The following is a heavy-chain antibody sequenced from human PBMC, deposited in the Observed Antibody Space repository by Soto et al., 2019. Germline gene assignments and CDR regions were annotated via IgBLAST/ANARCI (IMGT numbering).Heavy chain of an antibody. J-gene: IGHJ4*02. CDR3: ARHLEHYDFWSGYLGEFDY. V-gene: IGHV5-51*01. D-gene: IGHD3-3*01. CDR1: GYSFTSYW. CDR2: SYPGDSDT. Sequence: GESLKISCKGFGYSFTSYWIGWVREMPGKGLEWMGISYPGDSDTRYSPSFQGQVTISADKSISTAYLQWSSLKASDTAMYYCARHLEHYDFWSGYLGEFDYWGQGTLVTVSS.